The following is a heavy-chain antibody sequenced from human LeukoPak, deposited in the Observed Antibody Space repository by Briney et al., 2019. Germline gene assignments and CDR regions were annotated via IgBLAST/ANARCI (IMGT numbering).Heavy chain of an antibody. Sequence: GGSLRLSCAASGFSVSASYMSWVRQVPEKGLLWVSFITSSSSYIYYADSVKGRFTISRDNAKNSLYLQMNSLRVEDTAVYYCARHVVAVGFDYWGQGTLVTVSS. CDR3: ARHVVAVGFDY. CDR1: GFSVSASY. V-gene: IGHV3-11*06. CDR2: ITSSSSYI. J-gene: IGHJ4*02. D-gene: IGHD3-22*01.